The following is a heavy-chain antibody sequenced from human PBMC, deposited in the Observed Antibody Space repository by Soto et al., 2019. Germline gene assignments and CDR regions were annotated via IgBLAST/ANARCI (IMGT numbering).Heavy chain of an antibody. V-gene: IGHV3-30*18. CDR2: VSSDGYTT. CDR1: GFTFSNYG. D-gene: IGHD6-6*01. CDR3: AKEPTIAAINFDY. J-gene: IGHJ4*02. Sequence: QVQLVESGGGLVQPGRSLRLSCAASGFTFSNYGIHWVRQTPGKGLEWVAVVSSDGYTTYYGDSVKGRFTISRDNSKNTVYLQMNSLRTDDTAVYDCAKEPTIAAINFDYWGQGTLVTVSS.